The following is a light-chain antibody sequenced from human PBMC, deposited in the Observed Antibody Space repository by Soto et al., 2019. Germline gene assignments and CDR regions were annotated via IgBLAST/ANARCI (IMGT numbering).Light chain of an antibody. J-gene: IGKJ1*01. V-gene: IGKV1-5*01. CDR3: QQYNNYSWT. CDR1: QSISSW. Sequence: DIQMTQSPSTLSASVGDRVTITCRASQSISSWLAWYQQKPGKAPKLLIYDASSLDSGVPSRFSGSGSRTEFTLTISSLQPDDFATYYCQQYNNYSWTFGQGTKVEIK. CDR2: DAS.